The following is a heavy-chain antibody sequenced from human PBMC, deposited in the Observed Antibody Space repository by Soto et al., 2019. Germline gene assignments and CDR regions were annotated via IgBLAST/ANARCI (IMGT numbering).Heavy chain of an antibody. Sequence: GASVKVSCKASGGTFSSYAISWVRQAPGQGLEWMGGIIPIFGTANYAQKFQGRVTITADESTSTAYMELSSLRSEDTAVYYCASAPGGSYYEYFDYWGQGTLVTVSS. CDR2: IIPIFGTA. CDR3: ASAPGGSYYEYFDY. J-gene: IGHJ4*02. CDR1: GGTFSSYA. D-gene: IGHD1-26*01. V-gene: IGHV1-69*13.